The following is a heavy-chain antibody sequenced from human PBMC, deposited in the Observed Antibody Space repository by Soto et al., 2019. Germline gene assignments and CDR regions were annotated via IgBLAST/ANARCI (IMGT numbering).Heavy chain of an antibody. Sequence: GGSLRLSCVASGFTFMSSFMGWVRQAPGKGLEWVANINQDGGVTYYVDSVEGRFTIFRDNAKDSLYLQMHSLRAEGTAVYYCARYYRGSGRYFFDYWGQGTLVTVSS. V-gene: IGHV3-7*03. CDR2: INQDGGVT. D-gene: IGHD6-19*01. CDR1: GFTFMSSF. CDR3: ARYYRGSGRYFFDY. J-gene: IGHJ4*02.